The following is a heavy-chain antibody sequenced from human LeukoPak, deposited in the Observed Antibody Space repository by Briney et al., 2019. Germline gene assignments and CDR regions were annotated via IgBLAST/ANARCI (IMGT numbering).Heavy chain of an antibody. Sequence: SETVSLTCTVSGGSISSYHWNWIRKPPGKGLEWIGYMRSTGNNKYNPSLRSRVTMFIDTSKSQVALILSSVADTDAAVYYCARHKKHSYGRYFAHWGQGALVTVSS. CDR3: ARHKKHSYGRYFAH. CDR2: MRSTGNN. V-gene: IGHV4-59*01. CDR1: GGSISSYH. J-gene: IGHJ4*02. D-gene: IGHD1-26*01.